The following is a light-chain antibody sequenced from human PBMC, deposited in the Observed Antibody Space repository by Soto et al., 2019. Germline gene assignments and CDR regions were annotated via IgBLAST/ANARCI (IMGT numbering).Light chain of an antibody. J-gene: IGKJ5*01. V-gene: IGKV1-33*01. CDR1: QGISNF. Sequence: DIQMTQSPSSLSASVGDRVTITCQASQGISNFLSWYQQKPGRAPKLLIYDASNLETGVPSRFSGSGSGTDFSFTISSLQPEDVATYYCQQYDNLPRVTFGQGTRLEIK. CDR2: DAS. CDR3: QQYDNLPRVT.